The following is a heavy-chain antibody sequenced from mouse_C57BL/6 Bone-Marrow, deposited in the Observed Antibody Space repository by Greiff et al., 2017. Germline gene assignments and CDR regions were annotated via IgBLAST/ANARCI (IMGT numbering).Heavy chain of an antibody. CDR2: ISNGGGST. D-gene: IGHD1-1*01. CDR1: GFTFSDYY. J-gene: IGHJ2*01. V-gene: IGHV5-12*01. CDR3: ARFCYFYYFDY. Sequence: EVKLMESGGGLVQPGGSLKLSCAASGFTFSDYYMYWVRQTPEKRLEWVAYISNGGGSTYYPDTVKGRFTISRDNAKNTLSLQMSRLKSEDTAMYYCARFCYFYYFDYWGQGTTLTVSS.